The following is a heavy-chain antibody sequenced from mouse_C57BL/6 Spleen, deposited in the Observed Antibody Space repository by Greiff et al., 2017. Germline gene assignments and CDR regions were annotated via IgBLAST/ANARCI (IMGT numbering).Heavy chain of an antibody. Sequence: QVQLQHPGAELVKPGASVKLSCKASGYTFTSYWMHWVKQRPGRGLEWIGRIDPNSGGTKYNEKFKSKATLTVDKPSSTAYMQLSSLTSEDSAVYYCARLSFTTVVAKAMDYWGQGTSVTVSS. CDR1: GYTFTSYW. J-gene: IGHJ4*01. CDR3: ARLSFTTVVAKAMDY. CDR2: IDPNSGGT. D-gene: IGHD1-1*01. V-gene: IGHV1-72*01.